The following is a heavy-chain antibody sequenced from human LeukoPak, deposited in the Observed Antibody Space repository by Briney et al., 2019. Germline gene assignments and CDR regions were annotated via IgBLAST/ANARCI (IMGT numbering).Heavy chain of an antibody. CDR2: ISYDGSNK. CDR1: GFTFSSYG. V-gene: IGHV3-30*18. J-gene: IGHJ5*02. CDR3: AKETGVNWFVP. Sequence: GGSLRLSCAASGFTFSSYGMHWVRQAPGKGLEWVAAISYDGSNKYYADSVKGRFTISRDNSKNTLYLQMNSLRAEDTAVYYCAKETGVNWFVPWGQGTLVTVSS. D-gene: IGHD7-27*01.